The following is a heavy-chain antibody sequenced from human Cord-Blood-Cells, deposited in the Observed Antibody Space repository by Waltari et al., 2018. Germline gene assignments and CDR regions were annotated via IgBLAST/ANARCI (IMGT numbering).Heavy chain of an antibody. J-gene: IGHJ2*01. CDR3: ARVGWGSTGYFDL. V-gene: IGHV1-69*09. CDR2: IIPILGIA. CDR1: AGTFSSYA. D-gene: IGHD3-16*01. Sequence: QVQLVQSGAEVKKPGSSVKVSCKASAGTFSSYAISWVRQAPGQGLEWMGRIIPILGIANYAQKFQGRVTITADKSTSTAYMELSSLRSEDTAVYYCARVGWGSTGYFDLWGRGTLVTVSS.